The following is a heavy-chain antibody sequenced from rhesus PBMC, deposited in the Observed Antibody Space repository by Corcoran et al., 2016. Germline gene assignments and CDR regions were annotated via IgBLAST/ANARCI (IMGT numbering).Heavy chain of an antibody. CDR2: IYGNSAST. Sequence: QVQLQESGPGLVKPSETLSLPCTVSVGSISGYYYCSWIRPPPGKGLEWIGGIYGNSASTYYNPSLKSRVTISKDTSKNQFSLKLSSVTAADTAVYYCARRDTAGTVTFDYWGQGVLVTVSS. J-gene: IGHJ4*01. V-gene: IGHV4-143*01. D-gene: IGHD5-42*01. CDR1: VGSISGYYY. CDR3: ARRDTAGTVTFDY.